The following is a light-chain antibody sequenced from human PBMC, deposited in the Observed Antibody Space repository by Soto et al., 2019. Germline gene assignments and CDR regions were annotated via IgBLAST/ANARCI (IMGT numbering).Light chain of an antibody. CDR1: SGHSTYA. CDR2: VNSDGSH. Sequence: QLVLTQSPSASASLGASVKLTCTLSSGHSTYAIAWHQQQPQKGPRYLMKVNSDGSHNKRDVIPDRFSGSSSGAERYLTISSLQSEDEADYYCQTWGTGPWVFGGGTKLTVL. V-gene: IGLV4-69*01. CDR3: QTWGTGPWV. J-gene: IGLJ3*02.